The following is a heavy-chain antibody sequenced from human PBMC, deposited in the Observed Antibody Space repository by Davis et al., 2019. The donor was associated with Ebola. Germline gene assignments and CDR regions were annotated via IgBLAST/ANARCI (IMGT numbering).Heavy chain of an antibody. D-gene: IGHD6-19*01. CDR2: IHYSDNP. V-gene: IGHV4-59*01. CDR3: TVGAGWLTDY. CDR1: GESISSYY. Sequence: PSETLSLTCSVSGESISSYYWGWFRQPPGKGPEWIGYIHYSDNPEYNPSLGTRVSISVDTSRNQFSLHLTSVTAADTAIDDCTVGAGWLTDYWGQGALVTVSS. J-gene: IGHJ4*02.